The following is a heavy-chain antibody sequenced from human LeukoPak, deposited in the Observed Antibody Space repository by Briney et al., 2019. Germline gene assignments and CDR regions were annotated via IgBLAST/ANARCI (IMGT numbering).Heavy chain of an antibody. V-gene: IGHV4-34*01. J-gene: IGHJ6*03. D-gene: IGHD2/OR15-2a*01. CDR1: GGSLSRYY. CDR3: ASVRHDPLEYYYYIDV. Sequence: PSETLSLTCAVYGGSLSRYYWTWIRQPPGKGLEWLGEINPSGSPDYNPSLKSRVTISVDTSKNQFSLRLTSVTAADTAVYYCASVRHDPLEYYYYIDVWGKGTTVTVSS. CDR2: INPSGSP.